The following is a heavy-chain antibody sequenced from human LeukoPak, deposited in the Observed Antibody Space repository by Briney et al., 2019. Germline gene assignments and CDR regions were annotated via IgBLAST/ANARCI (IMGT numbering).Heavy chain of an antibody. CDR2: ISGSAHKI. J-gene: IGHJ4*02. V-gene: IGHV3-23*01. CDR1: GITFSNYA. D-gene: IGHD5-18*01. Sequence: GGSLRLSCVASGITFSNYAVSWVRQAPDKGLDWVSVISGSAHKIRYADSVKGRFTISRDNSENIVYLQMNNLRAEDTAVYYCAGRVTGYSSGYVYWGQGTLVTVSS. CDR3: AGRVTGYSSGYVY.